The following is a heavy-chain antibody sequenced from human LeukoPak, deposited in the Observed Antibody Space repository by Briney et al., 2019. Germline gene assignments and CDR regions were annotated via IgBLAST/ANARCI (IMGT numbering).Heavy chain of an antibody. D-gene: IGHD2-2*01. CDR1: GGSVSSGSYY. J-gene: IGHJ4*02. CDR2: ISGSGGST. CDR3: ARDRRYCSSSTCYATSLQSPGY. Sequence: ETLSLTCTVSGGSVSSGSYYWSWIRQPPGKGLEWVSAISGSGGSTYYADSVKGRFTISRDNSKNTLYLQMNSLRAEDTAVYYCARDRRYCSSSTCYATSLQSPGYWGQGTLVTVSS. V-gene: IGHV3-23*01.